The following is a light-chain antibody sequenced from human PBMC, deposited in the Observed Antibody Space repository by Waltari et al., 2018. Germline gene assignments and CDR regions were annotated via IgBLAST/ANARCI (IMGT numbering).Light chain of an antibody. J-gene: IGLJ3*02. V-gene: IGLV2-14*01. CDR1: SRDGGFYNY. CDR2: DVS. CDR3: NSYTGSSSWV. Sequence: QSALTQPTSVSGSPGQSITISCTGTSRDGGFYNYVSWYQPYPGKVPQLLIYDVSDRPSGVSSRFSGSKSGNTASLTISGLQADDEADYYCNSYTGSSSWVFGGGTKLTVL.